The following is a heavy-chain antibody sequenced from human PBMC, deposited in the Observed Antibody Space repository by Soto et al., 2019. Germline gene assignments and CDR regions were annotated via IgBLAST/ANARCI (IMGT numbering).Heavy chain of an antibody. D-gene: IGHD6-25*01. CDR3: AKDRGQAAGYYFDS. CDR2: ITGNGGSA. J-gene: IGHJ4*02. Sequence: PGGSLRLSCAASGFTFSSYAMTWVRQAPGKGLEWVSGITGNGGSAYYADSVKGRFTISKDNSKSTLYLQMDSLRAEDTAVYYCAKDRGQAAGYYFDSWAQGTLVTVSS. CDR1: GFTFSSYA. V-gene: IGHV3-23*01.